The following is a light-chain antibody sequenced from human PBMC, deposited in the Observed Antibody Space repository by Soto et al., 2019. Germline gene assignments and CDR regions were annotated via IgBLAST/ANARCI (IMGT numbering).Light chain of an antibody. J-gene: IGKJ4*01. CDR1: ESVSRY. CDR3: QQRSDWPST. CDR2: DAS. V-gene: IGKV3-11*01. Sequence: EIVLTQSPATLSLSPGNRATLSCRASESVSRYLAWYQQKPGQAPRLLIYDASSRAAGIPARFSGSGSGTDFSLTITSLEPEDFAVYYCQQRSDWPSTFGGGTTVEIK.